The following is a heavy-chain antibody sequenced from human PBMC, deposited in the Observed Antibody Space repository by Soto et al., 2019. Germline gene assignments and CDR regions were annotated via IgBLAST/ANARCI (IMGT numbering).Heavy chain of an antibody. Sequence: QVQLVQSGAEVKKPGASVKVSCKASGYTFTSYYMHWVRQAPGQGLEWMGIINPSGGSTSYAQKFQGRDTMTRDKSTSTVYMELSSLRSEDTAVYYCTRAGRQQLGSSPPIAVAANYGMDVWGQGTTVTVSS. D-gene: IGHD6-19*01. V-gene: IGHV1-46*01. CDR2: INPSGGST. J-gene: IGHJ6*02. CDR1: GYTFTSYY. CDR3: TRAGRQQLGSSPPIAVAANYGMDV.